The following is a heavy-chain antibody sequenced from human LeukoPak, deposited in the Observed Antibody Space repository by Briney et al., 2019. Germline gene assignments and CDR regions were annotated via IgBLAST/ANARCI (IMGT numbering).Heavy chain of an antibody. CDR2: IIPLFGSA. J-gene: IGHJ6*03. CDR1: GGTFTNYA. Sequence: GASVKVSCKASGGTFTNYAINWVRQAPGQGLEWMGGIIPLFGSANYAEKFQGRVTITTDDSTTTAYMVVSSLRSDDTAVYYCARGDVGDGCDKDGYYYYMDVWGRGTTVSVS. D-gene: IGHD5-24*01. CDR3: ARGDVGDGCDKDGYYYYMDV. V-gene: IGHV1-69*05.